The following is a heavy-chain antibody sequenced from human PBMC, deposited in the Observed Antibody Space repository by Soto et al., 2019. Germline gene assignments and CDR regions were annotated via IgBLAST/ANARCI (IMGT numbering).Heavy chain of an antibody. CDR3: ARSAGKGGIAAPIDY. CDR1: GFTFSSYG. CDR2: IWYDGSNK. Sequence: VQLVESGGGVVQPGRSLRLSCASSGFTFSSYGMHWVRQAPGKGLEWVAVIWYDGSNKYYADSVKGRFTISRDNSKNTLFLQMDSLRAEDTAVYYCARSAGKGGIAAPIDYWGQGTLVTVSS. J-gene: IGHJ4*02. D-gene: IGHD6-13*01. V-gene: IGHV3-33*01.